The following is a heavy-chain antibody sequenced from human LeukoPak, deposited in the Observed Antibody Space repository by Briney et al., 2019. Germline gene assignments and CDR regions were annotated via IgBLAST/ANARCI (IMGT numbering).Heavy chain of an antibody. J-gene: IGHJ4*02. CDR1: GGTFSSYA. D-gene: IGHD2-2*01. CDR2: IIPIFGTA. CDR3: ARDGRVFGSSTSCYDY. Sequence: SVKVSCKASGGTFSSYAISWVRQAPGQGLEWMGGIIPIFGTANYAQKFQGRVTITADESTSTAYMELSSLRSEDTAVYYCARDGRVFGSSTSCYDYWGQGTLVTVSS. V-gene: IGHV1-69*13.